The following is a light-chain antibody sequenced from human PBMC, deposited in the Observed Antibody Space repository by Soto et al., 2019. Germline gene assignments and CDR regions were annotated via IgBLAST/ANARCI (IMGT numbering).Light chain of an antibody. Sequence: DIQMTQSPSSLSASVGDSVTVTCRASQPIGTSLNWYQQKAGKAPKVLIYATSRLQSGVPSRFSGSGSGTHFTLTISSLQPEDSATYYCQQGYGTLWTFGKGTKVYIK. V-gene: IGKV1-39*01. J-gene: IGKJ1*01. CDR1: QPIGTS. CDR2: ATS. CDR3: QQGYGTLWT.